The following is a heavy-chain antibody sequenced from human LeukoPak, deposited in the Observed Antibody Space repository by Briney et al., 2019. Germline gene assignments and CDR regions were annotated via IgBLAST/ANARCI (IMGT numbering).Heavy chain of an antibody. CDR1: GGSISSYY. Sequence: SETLSLTCTVSGGSISSYYWSWIRQPPGEGLEWIGYIYYSGSTNYNPSLKSRVTISVDTSKNQFSLKLSSVTAADTAVYYCARAETVVPAPLDYWGQGTLVTVSS. V-gene: IGHV4-59*01. CDR3: ARAETVVPAPLDY. CDR2: IYYSGST. D-gene: IGHD2-2*01. J-gene: IGHJ4*02.